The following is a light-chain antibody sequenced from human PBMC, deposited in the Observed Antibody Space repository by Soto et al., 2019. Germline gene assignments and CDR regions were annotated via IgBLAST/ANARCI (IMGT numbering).Light chain of an antibody. CDR3: CSYAGSYTFV. CDR1: SSDIGGYNY. J-gene: IGLJ2*01. CDR2: DVT. Sequence: QSALTQPRSVSGSPGQSVTISCTGTSSDIGGYNYVSWYQQHPGKAPKLIISDVTTRPSGVPDRFSGSKSGNTASLTISGLQAEDEADYYCCSYAGSYTFVFGGGTKLTVL. V-gene: IGLV2-11*01.